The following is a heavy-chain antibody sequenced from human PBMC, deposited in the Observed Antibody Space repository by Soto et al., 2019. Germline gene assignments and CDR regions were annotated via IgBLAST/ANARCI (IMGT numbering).Heavy chain of an antibody. CDR3: ARVRGHYDSSRRYVGY. Sequence: GGSLRLSCAASGFTFSSYGMHWVRQAPGKGLEWVAVIWYDGSNKYYADSVKGRFTISRDNSKNTLYLQMNSLRAEDTAVYYCARVRGHYDSSRRYVGYWGQGTLVTVSS. V-gene: IGHV3-33*01. J-gene: IGHJ4*02. D-gene: IGHD3-22*01. CDR1: GFTFSSYG. CDR2: IWYDGSNK.